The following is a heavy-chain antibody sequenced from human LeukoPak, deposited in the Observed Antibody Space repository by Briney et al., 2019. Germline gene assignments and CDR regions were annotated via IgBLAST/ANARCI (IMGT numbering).Heavy chain of an antibody. CDR2: IHSDDDK. CDR3: AHRPNMITFGGVIVRGRSPYNWFDP. Sequence: SGPTLVKPTQTLTLTCTFSGFSLSTSRVGVGWIRQPPGKALEWPPLIHSDDDKRYSPSLNSRLTITKDTSKNQVVLTMTNMDPVDTATYYCAHRPNMITFGGVIVRGRSPYNWFDPWGQGTLVTVSS. CDR1: GFSLSTSRVG. V-gene: IGHV2-5*02. D-gene: IGHD3-16*02. J-gene: IGHJ5*02.